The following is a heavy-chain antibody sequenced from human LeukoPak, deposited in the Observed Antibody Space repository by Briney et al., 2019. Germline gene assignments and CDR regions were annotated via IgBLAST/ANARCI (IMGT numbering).Heavy chain of an antibody. D-gene: IGHD3-10*01. J-gene: IGHJ4*02. Sequence: GGSLRLSCAASGFTFSSYEMNWVRQAPGKGLEWVSYISSSGSTIYYADSVKGRFTISRDNAKNSLYLQMNSLRAEDTAVYYCAPRPFGEGLEWGQGTLVTVSS. CDR2: ISSSGSTI. CDR3: APRPFGEGLE. V-gene: IGHV3-48*03. CDR1: GFTFSSYE.